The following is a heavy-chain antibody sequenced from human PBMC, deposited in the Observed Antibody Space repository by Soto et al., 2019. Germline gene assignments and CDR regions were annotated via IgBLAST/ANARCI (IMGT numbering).Heavy chain of an antibody. CDR1: GFTFSSYA. J-gene: IGHJ4*02. Sequence: SGGSLRLSCAASGFTFSSYAMHWVRQAPGKGLEWVAVISYDGSNKYYADSVKGRFTISRDNSKNTLYLQMNSLRAEDTAVYYCARDENYYDSSGYYYYFDYWGQGTLVTVSS. D-gene: IGHD3-22*01. V-gene: IGHV3-30-3*01. CDR3: ARDENYYDSSGYYYYFDY. CDR2: ISYDGSNK.